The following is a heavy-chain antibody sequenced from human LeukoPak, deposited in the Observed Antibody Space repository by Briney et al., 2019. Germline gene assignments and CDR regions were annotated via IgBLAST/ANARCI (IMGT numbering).Heavy chain of an antibody. D-gene: IGHD3-10*01. Sequence: SGTLSLTCTVSGASINTYYWSWIRQPPGKGLEWVGYIYYSGTTSYNPSLKTRVTISIDTSKNQFSLKLSSVTAADTAVYYCARVLRPMASQYYFDYWGQGTLVTVSS. CDR1: GASINTYY. V-gene: IGHV4-59*01. J-gene: IGHJ4*02. CDR2: IYYSGTT. CDR3: ARVLRPMASQYYFDY.